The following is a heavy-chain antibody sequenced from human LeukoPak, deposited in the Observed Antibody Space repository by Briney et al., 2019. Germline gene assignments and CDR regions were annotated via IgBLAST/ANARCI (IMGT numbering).Heavy chain of an antibody. J-gene: IGHJ5*02. V-gene: IGHV4-30-4*08. Sequence: SETLSLTCAVSGGSISSGDYYWSWIRQPPGKGLEWIGYIYYSGSTYYNPPLKSRVTISVDTSKNQFSLKLSSVTAADTAVYYCARYSGSYRYNWFDPWGQGTLVTVSS. CDR1: GGSISSGDYY. CDR3: ARYSGSYRYNWFDP. D-gene: IGHD1-26*01. CDR2: IYYSGST.